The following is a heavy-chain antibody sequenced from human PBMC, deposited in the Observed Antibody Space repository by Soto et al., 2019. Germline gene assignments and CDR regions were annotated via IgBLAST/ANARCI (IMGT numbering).Heavy chain of an antibody. CDR3: ATDPYSGYDYWYYYYGMDV. D-gene: IGHD5-12*01. CDR2: ISSSSSYI. V-gene: IGHV3-21*01. CDR1: GFTFSSYS. J-gene: IGHJ6*02. Sequence: EVQLVESGGGLVKPGGSLRLSCAASGFTFSSYSMNWVRQAPGKGLEWVSSISSSSSYIYYADSVKGRFTISRDNAKNSLYLQMNSLRAEDTAVYYCATDPYSGYDYWYYYYGMDVWGQGTTVTVSS.